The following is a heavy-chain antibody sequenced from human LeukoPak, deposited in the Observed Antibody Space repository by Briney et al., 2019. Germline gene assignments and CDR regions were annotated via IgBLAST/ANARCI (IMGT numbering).Heavy chain of an antibody. J-gene: IGHJ4*02. CDR3: AIRPWDYDSSGFYDY. D-gene: IGHD3-22*01. CDR2: ISGSGGST. CDR1: GFTFTSYA. V-gene: IGHV3-23*01. Sequence: GGSLRLSCAASGFTFTSYAMSWVRQAPGKGLEWVSAISGSGGSTYYADSVKGRFTISRDNSKNALFLQMNSLRAEDTAVYYCAIRPWDYDSSGFYDYWGQGTLVTVSS.